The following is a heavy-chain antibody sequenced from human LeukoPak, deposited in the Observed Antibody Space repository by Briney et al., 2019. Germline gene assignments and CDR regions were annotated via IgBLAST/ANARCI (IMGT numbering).Heavy chain of an antibody. J-gene: IGHJ3*02. V-gene: IGHV4-34*01. CDR3: ATGHYGHDAFDI. CDR2: INHSGST. Sequence: TSETLSLTCAVYGGSFSGYYWSWIRQPPGKGLEWIGEINHSGSTNYNPSLKSRVTISVDTSKNQFSLKLSSVTAADTAVYYCATGHYGHDAFDIWGQGTMVTVSS. D-gene: IGHD4-17*01. CDR1: GGSFSGYY.